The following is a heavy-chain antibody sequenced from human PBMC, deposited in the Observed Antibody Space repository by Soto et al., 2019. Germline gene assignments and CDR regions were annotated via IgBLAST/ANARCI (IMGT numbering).Heavy chain of an antibody. CDR3: TRTLFIAARGVEPFDY. J-gene: IGHJ4*02. CDR1: GFTFSDYA. V-gene: IGHV3-23*01. CDR2: TSGNGGST. Sequence: VQLLESGGALVQPGGSLRLSCAASGFTFSDYAMTWVRQAPGKGLEWVSHTSGNGGSTYYADSVKGRFTISRDNSRETMHLQMNSLRAEDTALYYCTRTLFIAARGVEPFDYWGQGALVTVSS. D-gene: IGHD6-6*01.